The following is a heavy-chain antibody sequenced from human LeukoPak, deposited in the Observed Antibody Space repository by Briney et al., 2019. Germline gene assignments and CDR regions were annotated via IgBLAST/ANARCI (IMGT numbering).Heavy chain of an antibody. CDR2: IYYSGST. D-gene: IGHD6-6*01. Sequence: SETLSLTCTVSGGSISSYYWGWIRQPPGKGLEWIGSIYYSGSTYYNPSLKSRVTISVDTSKNQFSLKLSSVTAADTAVYYCARILIAARPRYYFDYWGQGTLVTVSS. V-gene: IGHV4-39*01. J-gene: IGHJ4*02. CDR3: ARILIAARPRYYFDY. CDR1: GGSISSYY.